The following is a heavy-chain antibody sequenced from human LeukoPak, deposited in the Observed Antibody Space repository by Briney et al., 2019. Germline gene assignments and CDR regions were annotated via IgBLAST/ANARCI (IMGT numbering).Heavy chain of an antibody. V-gene: IGHV3-23*01. Sequence: PGESLRLSGAASGFTFSLYSMNWVRQAPGKGLEWVSGISVSGGTTYYADSVKGRFTISRDDSKNTVYLRMNSLRAEDTAVYYCAKDRGQLWLPPFDYWGQGTLVTVSS. J-gene: IGHJ4*02. CDR1: GFTFSLYS. CDR3: AKDRGQLWLPPFDY. D-gene: IGHD5-18*01. CDR2: ISVSGGTT.